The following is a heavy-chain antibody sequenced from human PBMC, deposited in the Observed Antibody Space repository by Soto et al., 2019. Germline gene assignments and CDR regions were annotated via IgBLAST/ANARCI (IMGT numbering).Heavy chain of an antibody. Sequence: SGPTLVNPAQTLTLTCNFSGFSLTTSGVCVTWIRQPPGKALEWLALIDWEADKYYSPSMKTRLAISRDTSKNQVLLTVTNTDPVDTGTYYCARMLRCTLRAHSHCGMDVWGQGTTVTVSS. CDR3: ARMLRCTLRAHSHCGMDV. D-gene: IGHD2-15*01. CDR1: GFSLTTSGVC. CDR2: IDWEADK. J-gene: IGHJ6*02. V-gene: IGHV2-70*01.